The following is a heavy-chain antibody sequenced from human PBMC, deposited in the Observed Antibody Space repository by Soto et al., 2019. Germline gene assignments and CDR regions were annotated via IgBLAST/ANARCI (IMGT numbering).Heavy chain of an antibody. CDR3: ARGNHRWLPLWYFDL. Sequence: QVQLVQSGAEVKKPGSSVTVSCKASGGTFSSYTISWVRQAPGQGLEWMGGIIPISGTANYAQKFQGRVTITADESTSTAYMELSSLRSEDTAVYYCARGNHRWLPLWYFDLWGRGTLVTVSS. D-gene: IGHD5-12*01. J-gene: IGHJ2*01. CDR1: GGTFSSYT. CDR2: IIPISGTA. V-gene: IGHV1-69*12.